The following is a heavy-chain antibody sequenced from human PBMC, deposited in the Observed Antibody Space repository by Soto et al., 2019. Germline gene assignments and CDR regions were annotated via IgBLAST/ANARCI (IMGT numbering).Heavy chain of an antibody. CDR3: ARVDYGDYLATGGDY. CDR1: GYTFTSYY. D-gene: IGHD4-17*01. CDR2: INPSGGST. J-gene: IGHJ4*02. V-gene: IGHV1-46*01. Sequence: GASVKVSCKASGYTFTSYYMHWVRQAPGQGLEWMGIINPSGGSTSYAQKFQGRVTMTRDTSTSTVYMELSSLRSEDTAVYYCARVDYGDYLATGGDYWGQGTLVTVSS.